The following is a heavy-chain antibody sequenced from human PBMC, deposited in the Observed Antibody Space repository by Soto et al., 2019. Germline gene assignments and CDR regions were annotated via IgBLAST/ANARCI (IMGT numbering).Heavy chain of an antibody. CDR2: ISGSGGST. CDR3: AKDIAAAGTDY. J-gene: IGHJ4*02. D-gene: IGHD6-13*01. Sequence: PGGSLRLSCAASGLTFINYDMSWVRQAPGKGLEWVSAISGSGGSTYYADSVKGRFTISRDNSKNTLYLQMNSLRAEDTAVYYCAKDIAAAGTDYWGRGTLVTVSS. CDR1: GLTFINYD. V-gene: IGHV3-23*01.